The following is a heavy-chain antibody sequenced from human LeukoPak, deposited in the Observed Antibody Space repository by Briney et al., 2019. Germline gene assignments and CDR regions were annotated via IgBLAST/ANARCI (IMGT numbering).Heavy chain of an antibody. Sequence: PGGSLRLSCAAFGFTFTNYAMSWVRQAPGRGLEWVSNISPGGSTNYADSVKGRFTISRDNYKNTMYLQMNSLRAEDTAVYYCAKRSGSGGPFDYWGQGILVTVSS. CDR3: AKRSGSGGPFDY. V-gene: IGHV3-23*01. J-gene: IGHJ4*02. CDR1: GFTFTNYA. D-gene: IGHD3-10*01. CDR2: ISPGGST.